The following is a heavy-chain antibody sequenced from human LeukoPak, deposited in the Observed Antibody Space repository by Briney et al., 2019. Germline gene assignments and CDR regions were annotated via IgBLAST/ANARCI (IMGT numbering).Heavy chain of an antibody. V-gene: IGHV1-8*01. Sequence: ASVKVSCKASGYTFTSYDINSVRQATGQGLEWMGWMNPNSGNTGYAQKFQGRVTMTRNTSISTAYMELSSLRSEDTAVYYCARGRNYYGSGILGYWGQGTLVTVSS. J-gene: IGHJ4*02. CDR2: MNPNSGNT. D-gene: IGHD3-10*01. CDR3: ARGRNYYGSGILGY. CDR1: GYTFTSYD.